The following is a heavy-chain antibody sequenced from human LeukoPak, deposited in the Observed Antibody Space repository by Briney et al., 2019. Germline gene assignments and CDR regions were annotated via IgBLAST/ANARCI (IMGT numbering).Heavy chain of an antibody. J-gene: IGHJ3*02. Sequence: PSETLSLTCTVSGGSISSSSYYWGWIRQPPGKGLEWIGSIYYSGSTYYNPSLKSRVTISVDTSKNQFSLKLSSVTAADTAVYYCARDTRLRLGELSPDAFDIWGQGTMVTVSS. V-gene: IGHV4-39*02. D-gene: IGHD3-16*02. CDR1: GGSISSSSYY. CDR3: ARDTRLRLGELSPDAFDI. CDR2: IYYSGST.